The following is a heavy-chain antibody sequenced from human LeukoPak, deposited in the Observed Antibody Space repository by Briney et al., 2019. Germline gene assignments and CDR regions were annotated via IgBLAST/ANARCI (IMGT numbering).Heavy chain of an antibody. D-gene: IGHD4-17*01. V-gene: IGHV1-46*01. CDR1: GYTFTSYY. J-gene: IGHJ5*02. CDR2: INPSGGST. Sequence: GASVKVSCKASGYTFTSYYMHWVRQAPGQGLEWMGIINPSGGSTSYAQKFQGRVTMTRDTSTGTVYMELSSLRSEDTAVYYCARAGFDYGDYGGWFDPWGQGTLVTVSS. CDR3: ARAGFDYGDYGGWFDP.